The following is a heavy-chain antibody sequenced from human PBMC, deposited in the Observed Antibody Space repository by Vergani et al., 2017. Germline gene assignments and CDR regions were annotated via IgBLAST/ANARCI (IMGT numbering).Heavy chain of an antibody. V-gene: IGHV4-4*02. D-gene: IGHD1-20*01. J-gene: IGHJ6*02. CDR3: ARFLTGTSIYYYYGMDV. Sequence: QVQLQESGPGLVKPSGTLSLTCAVSGGSISSSNWWSWVRQPPGKGLEWIGEIYHSGSTNYNPSLKSRLTISVDKSKNQFSLKLSSVTAADTAVYYCARFLTGTSIYYYYGMDVWGQGTTVTVSS. CDR2: IYHSGST. CDR1: GGSISSSNW.